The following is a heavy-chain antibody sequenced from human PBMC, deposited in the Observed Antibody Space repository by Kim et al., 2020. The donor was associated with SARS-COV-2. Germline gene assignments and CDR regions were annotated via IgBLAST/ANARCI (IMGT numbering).Heavy chain of an antibody. D-gene: IGHD3-10*02. J-gene: IGHJ4*02. Sequence: ASVKVSCKVSGYSLTDLGIHWVRQTPGKGLEWMGGLVPEHGDTVYAETFQGRVTLTEDTSTQTAYMELTSLRPEDTAVYYCAREREGVGNYVFYFDYWGQGTLVTVSS. V-gene: IGHV1-24*01. CDR3: AREREGVGNYVFYFDY. CDR2: LVPEHGDT. CDR1: GYSLTDLG.